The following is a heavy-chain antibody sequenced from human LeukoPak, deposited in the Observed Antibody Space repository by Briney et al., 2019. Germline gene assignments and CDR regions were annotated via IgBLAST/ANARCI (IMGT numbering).Heavy chain of an antibody. V-gene: IGHV3-74*01. J-gene: IGHJ6*02. CDR2: INSDGSST. D-gene: IGHD3-9*01. CDR3: ARDSEVLRYFDWLPHYYYGMDV. CDR1: GFTFSSYW. Sequence: PGGSLRLSCAASGFTFSSYWMHWVRQAPGKGLVWVSRINSDGSSTSYADSVKGRFTISRDNAKNTLYLQMNSLRAEDTAVYYCARDSEVLRYFDWLPHYYYGMDVWGQGTTVIVSS.